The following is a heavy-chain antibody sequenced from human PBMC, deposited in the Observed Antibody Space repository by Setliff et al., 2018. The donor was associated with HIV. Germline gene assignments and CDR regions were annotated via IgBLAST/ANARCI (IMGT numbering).Heavy chain of an antibody. CDR2: IYSDGST. J-gene: IGHJ2*01. D-gene: IGHD2-21*02. Sequence: GGSLRLSCAASGFTVSSYYMSWVRQAPGKGLEWVSTIYSDGSTYHADSVKGRFTISRDNSKNTLYLQMSSLRDEDTAVYYCAKSIVVVTARWYFDLWGRGTLVTVSS. V-gene: IGHV3-53*01. CDR3: AKSIVVVTARWYFDL. CDR1: GFTVSSYY.